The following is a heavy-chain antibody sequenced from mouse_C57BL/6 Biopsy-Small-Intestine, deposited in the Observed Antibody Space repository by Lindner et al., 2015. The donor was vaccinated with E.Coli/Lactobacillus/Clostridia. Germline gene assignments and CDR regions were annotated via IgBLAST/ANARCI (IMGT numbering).Heavy chain of an antibody. CDR2: VNPDIGTT. CDR3: TRVSRTAVGGTGAFDI. D-gene: IGHD2-14*01. J-gene: IGHJ1*01. Sequence: SAKVSCKASGYTFTTYDINWVRQAPGQGLEWMGWVNPDIGTTGGPQRFQGRLTMTRSTSLETAYMELSGLSSEDTAAYYCTRVSRTAVGGTGAFDIWGQGTMVTVSS. V-gene: IGHV1-84*02. CDR1: GYTFTTYD.